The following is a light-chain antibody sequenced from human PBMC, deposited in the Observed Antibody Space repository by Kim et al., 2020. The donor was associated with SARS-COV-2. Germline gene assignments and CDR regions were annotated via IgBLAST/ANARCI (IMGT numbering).Light chain of an antibody. CDR1: QDIRSW. CDR2: DVS. J-gene: IGKJ2*01. Sequence: SATRGDRLTISGQASQDIRSWLAWFQQKAGKAPTPLIYDVSTLQSGIPSRFSGSGSGTEFTLTISSLQPEDFATYYCQQYASHPYTFGPGTKL. CDR3: QQYASHPYT. V-gene: IGKV1-16*01.